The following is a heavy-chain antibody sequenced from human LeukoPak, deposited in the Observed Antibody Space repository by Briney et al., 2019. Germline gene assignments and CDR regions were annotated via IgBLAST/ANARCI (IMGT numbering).Heavy chain of an antibody. J-gene: IGHJ4*02. D-gene: IGHD4-23*01. Sequence: PGGSLRLSCAASGFTFSSYAMHWVRQAPGKGLEYVSAISSNGGSTYYANSVKGRFTISRDNSKNTLYLQMNSLRAEDTAVYYCARDAGNSLDYWGQGTLVTVSS. CDR2: ISSNGGST. CDR1: GFTFSSYA. CDR3: ARDAGNSLDY. V-gene: IGHV3-64*01.